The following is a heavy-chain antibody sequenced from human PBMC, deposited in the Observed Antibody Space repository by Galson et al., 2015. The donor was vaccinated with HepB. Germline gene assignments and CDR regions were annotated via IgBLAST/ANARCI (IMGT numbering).Heavy chain of an antibody. CDR3: AKGLYGDNGPRYYYSGMDV. CDR2: IKKDGSER. Sequence: SLRLSCAASGFRFSSYYMTWVRQAPGKGLEWVANIKKDGSERYYVDSVKGRFTIARDNTKNSLYLQMNSMRADDTAVYYCAKGLYGDNGPRYYYSGMDVWGQGTAVTVSS. CDR1: GFRFSSYY. D-gene: IGHD4-17*01. J-gene: IGHJ6*02. V-gene: IGHV3-7*03.